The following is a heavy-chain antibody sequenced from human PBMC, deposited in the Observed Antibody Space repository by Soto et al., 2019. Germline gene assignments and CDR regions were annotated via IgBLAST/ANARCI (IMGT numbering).Heavy chain of an antibody. D-gene: IGHD2-8*02. J-gene: IGHJ5*02. CDR2: LKSRRDGGTS. Sequence: EGQLVESGGGLVKPGGALRLSCAASGITFNNAWMGWVRQAPGKGLEWIGRLKSRRDGGTSDYAAPVKGRFSIYKDESNNTLYLQMSSLKPEDAAVYHCTLDGGVRAYTLFWAWGQGTLVTVSS. CDR3: TLDGGVRAYTLFWA. V-gene: IGHV3-15*01. CDR1: GITFNNAW.